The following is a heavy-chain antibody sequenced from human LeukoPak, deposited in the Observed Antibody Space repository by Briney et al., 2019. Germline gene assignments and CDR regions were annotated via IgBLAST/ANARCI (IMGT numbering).Heavy chain of an antibody. CDR1: GFAFSSYW. J-gene: IGHJ4*02. Sequence: GGSLRLSCAASGFAFSSYWIHWVRLTPGKGLVWVSRITSDGSSTDYADSVKGRFTISRDNARNTVYLQMNSLRAEDTAVYYCARGAPYYDIFISSSPFDYWGQGALVTVSS. V-gene: IGHV3-74*01. CDR2: ITSDGSST. CDR3: ARGAPYYDIFISSSPFDY. D-gene: IGHD3-9*01.